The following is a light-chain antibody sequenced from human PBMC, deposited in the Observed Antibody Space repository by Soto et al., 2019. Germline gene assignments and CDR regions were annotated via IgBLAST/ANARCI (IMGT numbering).Light chain of an antibody. CDR3: QQFDNLPFT. Sequence: DIQMTQSPSFLSASVGDRVTITCQASQDISDYLNWYQQKPGQAPKLLIHDAMHLETGGPSRFSGSGSGANFIFTITSLHPEDIATYFCQQFDNLPFTFGPGTTVDLK. V-gene: IGKV1-33*01. J-gene: IGKJ3*01. CDR2: DAM. CDR1: QDISDY.